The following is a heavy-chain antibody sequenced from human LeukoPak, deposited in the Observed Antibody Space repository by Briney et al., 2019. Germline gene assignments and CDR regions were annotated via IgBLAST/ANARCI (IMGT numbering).Heavy chain of an antibody. J-gene: IGHJ4*02. CDR1: GFTFSSHG. Sequence: GGSLRLSCAASGFTFSSHGMHWVRQAPGKGLEWVSFIPYDGSNKYYADSVKGRFTISRDNSKNTLYLQMNSLRAEDTAVYYCAKGGDSSGRNWGQGTLVTVSS. CDR3: AKGGDSSGRN. D-gene: IGHD3-22*01. V-gene: IGHV3-30*02. CDR2: IPYDGSNK.